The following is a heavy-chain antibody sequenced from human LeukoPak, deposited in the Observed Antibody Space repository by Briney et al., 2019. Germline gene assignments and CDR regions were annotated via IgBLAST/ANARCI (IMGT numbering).Heavy chain of an antibody. CDR1: GYTFTVYY. CDR3: ARDVLHRIHYDSSAYYPGSSY. CDR2: ISAYNAYT. J-gene: IGHJ4*02. D-gene: IGHD3-22*01. V-gene: IGHV1-18*04. Sequence: GASVKVSCKASGYTFTVYYMHWVRQAPGQGLEWMGWISAYNAYTYYAQKLQGRVTMTTDTSTSTAYMELRSLRSDDTAVYYCARDVLHRIHYDSSAYYPGSSYWGQGTLVTVSS.